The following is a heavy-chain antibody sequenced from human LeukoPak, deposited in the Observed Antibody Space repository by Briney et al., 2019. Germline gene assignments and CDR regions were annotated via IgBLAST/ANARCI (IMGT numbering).Heavy chain of an antibody. Sequence: ASVKVSCKASGYTFTGAYMHWVRQAPGQGLEWMGIINPTTGDTTYAQKFQGRLTMTRDMSTSTVYMELSSLTSEDTAVFYCARYGFSAVWQGGWHAFDIWGQGTVVTVSS. D-gene: IGHD2-15*01. J-gene: IGHJ3*02. CDR2: INPTTGDT. V-gene: IGHV1-46*01. CDR3: ARYGFSAVWQGGWHAFDI. CDR1: GYTFTGAY.